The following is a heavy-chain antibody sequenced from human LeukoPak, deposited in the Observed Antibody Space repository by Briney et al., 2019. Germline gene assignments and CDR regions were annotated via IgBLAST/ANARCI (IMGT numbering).Heavy chain of an antibody. CDR1: GHSIMNSFY. J-gene: IGHJ1*01. D-gene: IGHD6-25*01. Sequence: KPSETLSLTCSVSGHSIMNSFYWAWIRQSPGKGLEWIGSIHHSGATYYNASLKSRVTISLDTSKNQFSLNLKAVTAADTAVYYCARTVDSSGFPCFQHWSQGTLVTVSS. CDR2: IHHSGAT. V-gene: IGHV4-38-2*01. CDR3: ARTVDSSGFPCFQH.